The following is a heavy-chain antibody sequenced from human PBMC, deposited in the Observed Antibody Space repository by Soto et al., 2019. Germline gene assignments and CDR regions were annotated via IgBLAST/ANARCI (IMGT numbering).Heavy chain of an antibody. D-gene: IGHD6-6*01. V-gene: IGHV4-34*01. J-gene: IGHJ4*02. Sequence: QVHLQQWGAGLLKPSETLSLTCAVYGGSFSGYYWSWIRQPPGKGLEWIGEINHSGSTNYNPSLKSRVPISVDTSKNQFSLKLSSVTAADTAVYYCARESAARRYFDYWGQGTLVTVSS. CDR2: INHSGST. CDR1: GGSFSGYY. CDR3: ARESAARRYFDY.